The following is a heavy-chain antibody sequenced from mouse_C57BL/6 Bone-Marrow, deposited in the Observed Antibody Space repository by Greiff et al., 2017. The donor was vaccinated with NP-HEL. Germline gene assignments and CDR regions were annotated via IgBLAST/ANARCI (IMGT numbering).Heavy chain of an antibody. Sequence: EVKLVESGPGLVKPSQSLSLTCSVTGYSITSGYYWNWIRQFPGNKLEWMGYISYDGSNNYNPSLKNRISITRDTSKNQFFLKLNSVTTEDTATYYCARSSYFDYWGQGTTLTVSS. CDR1: GYSITSGYY. J-gene: IGHJ2*01. CDR2: ISYDGSN. CDR3: ARSSYFDY. V-gene: IGHV3-6*01.